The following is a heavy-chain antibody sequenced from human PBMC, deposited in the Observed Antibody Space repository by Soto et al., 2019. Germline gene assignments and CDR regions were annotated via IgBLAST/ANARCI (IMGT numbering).Heavy chain of an antibody. CDR3: AKDTIRYYYDSSGYTFDY. J-gene: IGHJ4*02. D-gene: IGHD3-22*01. CDR1: GFTFSSYA. Sequence: GGSLRLSCAASGFTFSSYAMSWVRQAPGKGLEWVSAISGSGGSTYYADSVKGRFTISRDNSKNTLYLQMNSLRAEDTAVYYCAKDTIRYYYDSSGYTFDYWGQGTLVTVSS. CDR2: ISGSGGST. V-gene: IGHV3-23*01.